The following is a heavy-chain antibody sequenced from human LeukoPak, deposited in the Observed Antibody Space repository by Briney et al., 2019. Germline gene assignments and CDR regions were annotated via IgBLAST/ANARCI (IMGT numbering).Heavy chain of an antibody. V-gene: IGHV1-18*01. Sequence: ASVKVSCKASGYTFTSYGISWVRQAPGQGLEWMGWISAYNGNTNYAQKLQGRVTMTTDTSTSTAYMELSSLRSEDTAVYYCARATPQNYDFWSGRSSGHFDYWGQGTLVTVSS. CDR2: ISAYNGNT. D-gene: IGHD3-3*01. CDR1: GYTFTSYG. CDR3: ARATPQNYDFWSGRSSGHFDY. J-gene: IGHJ4*02.